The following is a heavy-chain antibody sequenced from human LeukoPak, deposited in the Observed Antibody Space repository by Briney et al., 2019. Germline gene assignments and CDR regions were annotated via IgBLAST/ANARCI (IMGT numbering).Heavy chain of an antibody. V-gene: IGHV3-23*01. Sequence: GGTLRLSCAASGFTFSSYGMSWVRQAPGKGLEWGSAISDGGDSTYYADSVKGRVTIARDNSKHTLSLQMTSLRAEATAVYYCAKGGRAGGSITMIRGVRSDYYYMDVWGKGTTVTISS. D-gene: IGHD3-10*01. CDR1: GFTFSSYG. J-gene: IGHJ6*03. CDR3: AKGGRAGGSITMIRGVRSDYYYMDV. CDR2: ISDGGDST.